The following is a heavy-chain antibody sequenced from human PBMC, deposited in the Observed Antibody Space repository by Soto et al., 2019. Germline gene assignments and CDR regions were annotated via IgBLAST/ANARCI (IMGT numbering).Heavy chain of an antibody. CDR3: AREITGGGYYYDSVFDI. CDR1: GGSISSGGYY. D-gene: IGHD3-22*01. J-gene: IGHJ3*02. Sequence: PSETLSLTCTVSGGSISSGGYYWSWIRQHPGKGLEWIGYIYYSGSTYYNPSLKSRVTISVDTSKNQFSLKLSSVTAADTAGYYCAREITGGGYYYDSVFDIWAQGTMVTVS. V-gene: IGHV4-31*03. CDR2: IYYSGST.